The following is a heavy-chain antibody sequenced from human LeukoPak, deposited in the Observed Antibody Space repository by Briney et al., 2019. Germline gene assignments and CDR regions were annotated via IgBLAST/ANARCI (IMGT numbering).Heavy chain of an antibody. J-gene: IGHJ6*03. D-gene: IGHD3-9*01. CDR3: ARDDRRYYDILTGYWYYYYYYMDV. Sequence: GGSLRLSCAASGFTFSSYSMNWVRQAPGKGLEWVSSISSSSSSYIYYADSVKGRFTISRDNAKNSLYLQMNSLRAEDTAVYYCARDDRRYYDILTGYWYYYYYYMDVWGKGTTVTVSS. V-gene: IGHV3-21*01. CDR1: GFTFSSYS. CDR2: ISSSSSSYI.